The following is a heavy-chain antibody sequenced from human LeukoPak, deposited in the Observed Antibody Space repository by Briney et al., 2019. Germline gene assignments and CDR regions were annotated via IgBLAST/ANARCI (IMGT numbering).Heavy chain of an antibody. CDR3: ATGSTAVAGTKY. Sequence: GGSLRLSCSASGFTFSTYGMNWFRQAPGKGLEWVSTSSRSGDITYYADSVKGRFTISRDNSKNTLYLQMNSLRAEDTAIYYCATGSTAVAGTKYWGQGILVTVSS. J-gene: IGHJ4*02. CDR2: SSRSGDIT. V-gene: IGHV3-23*01. CDR1: GFTFSTYG. D-gene: IGHD6-19*01.